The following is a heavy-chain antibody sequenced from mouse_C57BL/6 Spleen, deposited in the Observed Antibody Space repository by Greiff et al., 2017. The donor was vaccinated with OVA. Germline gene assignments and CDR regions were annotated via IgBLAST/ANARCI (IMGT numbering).Heavy chain of an antibody. V-gene: IGHV1-50*01. Sequence: VKLQQPGAELVKPGASVKLSCKASGYTFTSYWMQWVKQRPGQGLEWIGEIDPSDSYTNYNQKFKGKATLTVDTSSSTAYMQLSSLTSEDSAVYYCARPGTLDYWGQGTTLTVSS. CDR1: GYTFTSYW. CDR3: ARPGTLDY. CDR2: IDPSDSYT. D-gene: IGHD1-1*01. J-gene: IGHJ2*01.